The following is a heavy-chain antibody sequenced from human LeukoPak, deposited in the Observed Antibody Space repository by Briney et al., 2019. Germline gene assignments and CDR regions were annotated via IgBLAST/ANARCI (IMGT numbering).Heavy chain of an antibody. D-gene: IGHD2-2*01. V-gene: IGHV3-23*01. Sequence: QPGGSLRLSCAASGFTFSSNAMTWVRQAPGKGLEWVSAIHGSDDNTHYADSVKGRFTISRDNAKNSLYLQMNSLRAEDTAVYYCARTSKNCSSTSCYGGYYYYYYYMDVWGKGTTVTVSS. CDR2: IHGSDDNT. J-gene: IGHJ6*03. CDR3: ARTSKNCSSTSCYGGYYYYYYYMDV. CDR1: GFTFSSNA.